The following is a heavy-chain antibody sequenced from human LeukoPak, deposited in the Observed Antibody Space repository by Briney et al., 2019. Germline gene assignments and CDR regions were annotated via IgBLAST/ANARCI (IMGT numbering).Heavy chain of an antibody. CDR2: IYYSGST. J-gene: IGHJ4*02. V-gene: IGHV4-59*08. D-gene: IGHD6-13*01. CDR3: ARSFHSSSWYFDY. Sequence: SETLSLTCTVSSGSISTYYWSWIRQPPGKGLEWIGYIYYSGSTNYNPSLNSRVTISVDTSENQFSLKLSSVTAADTAVYYCARSFHSSSWYFDYWGQGTLVTVSS. CDR1: SGSISTYY.